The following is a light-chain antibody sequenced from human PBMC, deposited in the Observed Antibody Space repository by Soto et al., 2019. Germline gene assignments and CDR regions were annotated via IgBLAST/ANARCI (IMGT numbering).Light chain of an antibody. V-gene: IGKV3-11*01. CDR3: QQSYSTPLT. Sequence: GLTQVPSSLTLSPEGRATLPCRASQSVRTYLVWYHQKPGQAPRLLIYKAYTLKSGVPSRFSSSGSGTDFTLTISSLQPEEFATYYCQQSYSTPLTLGGGTKV. J-gene: IGKJ4*01. CDR2: KAY. CDR1: QSVRTY.